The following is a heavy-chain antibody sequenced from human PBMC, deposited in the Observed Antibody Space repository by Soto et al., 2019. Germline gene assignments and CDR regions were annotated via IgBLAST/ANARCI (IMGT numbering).Heavy chain of an antibody. J-gene: IGHJ4*02. CDR2: ISGSGGTT. V-gene: IGHV3-23*01. Sequence: GGSLRLSCAASGFTFSSYAMTWIRQAPGKGLEWVSAISGSGGTTYYADSVKGRFTISRDNSKNTLYLQMNSLRAEDTAVYYCAKFPYAKTGYTSSWDDYWGQGTLVTVSS. CDR1: GFTFSSYA. CDR3: AKFPYAKTGYTSSWDDY. D-gene: IGHD6-13*01.